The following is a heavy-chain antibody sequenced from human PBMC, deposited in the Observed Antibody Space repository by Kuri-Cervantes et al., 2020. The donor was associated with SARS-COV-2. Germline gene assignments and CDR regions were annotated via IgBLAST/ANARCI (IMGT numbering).Heavy chain of an antibody. CDR3: ARVVTRSITIFGVVTNYWYFDL. Sequence: GESLKISCAASGFTFSDYYMSWIRQAPGKGLEWVSYISSSSSYTNYADSVKGRFTISRDNAKNSLYLQMNSLRAEDTAVYYCARVVTRSITIFGVVTNYWYFDLWGRGTLVAVSS. CDR1: GFTFSDYY. V-gene: IGHV3-11*05. CDR2: ISSSSSYT. J-gene: IGHJ2*01. D-gene: IGHD3-3*01.